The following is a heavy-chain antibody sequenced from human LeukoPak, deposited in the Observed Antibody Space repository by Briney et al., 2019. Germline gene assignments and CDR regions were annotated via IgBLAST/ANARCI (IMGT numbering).Heavy chain of an antibody. J-gene: IGHJ5*02. CDR1: GGTFSSYA. CDR2: IIPIFGTA. CDR3: ARVVRFPDTLGGNWFDP. D-gene: IGHD4-17*01. V-gene: IGHV1-69*06. Sequence: SVKVSCKASGGTFSSYAISWVRQAPGQGLEWMGGIIPIFGTANYAQKFQGRVTITADKSTSTAYMELSSLRSEDTAVYYCARVVRFPDTLGGNWFDPWGQGTLVTVSS.